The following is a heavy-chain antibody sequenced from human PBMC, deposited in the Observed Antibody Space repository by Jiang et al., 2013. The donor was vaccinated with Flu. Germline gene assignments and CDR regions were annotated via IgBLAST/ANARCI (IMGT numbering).Heavy chain of an antibody. CDR3: ARLRGEMRYYGSGRKGVNWFDP. D-gene: IGHD3-10*01. CDR2: IYPGDSDT. V-gene: IGHV5-51*01. CDR1: SYW. J-gene: IGHJ5*02. Sequence: SYWIGWVRQMPGKGLEWMGIIYPGDSDTRYSPSFQGQVTISADKSISTAYLQWSSLKASDTAMYYCARLRGEMRYYGSGRKGVNWFDPWGQGTLVTVSS.